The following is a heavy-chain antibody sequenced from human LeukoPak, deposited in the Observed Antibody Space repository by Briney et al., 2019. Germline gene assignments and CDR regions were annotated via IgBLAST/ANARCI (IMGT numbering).Heavy chain of an antibody. CDR3: ATPLWFGELYDY. CDR1: GFTFSSYW. CDR2: IKQDGSEK. Sequence: GGSLRLSCAASGFTFSSYWMSWVRQAPEKGLGWVANIKQDGSEKYYADSVKGRFTISRDNAKNSLYLQMNSLRAEDTAVYYCATPLWFGELYDYWGQGTLVTVSS. D-gene: IGHD3-10*01. J-gene: IGHJ4*02. V-gene: IGHV3-7*01.